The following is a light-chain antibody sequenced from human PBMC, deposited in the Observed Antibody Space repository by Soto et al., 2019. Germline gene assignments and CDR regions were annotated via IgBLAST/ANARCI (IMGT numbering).Light chain of an antibody. J-gene: IGKJ2*01. CDR1: QSISSW. Sequence: DIQMTQSPSTLSASVGDRVTITCRASQSISSWLAWYQQRPGKAPKLLIYKASTLESGVPSRFSGRGSGTEFTLTISSLHPDDFAIYYCQQYKSHSGYTCGQGTKLEI. V-gene: IGKV1-5*03. CDR2: KAS. CDR3: QQYKSHSGYT.